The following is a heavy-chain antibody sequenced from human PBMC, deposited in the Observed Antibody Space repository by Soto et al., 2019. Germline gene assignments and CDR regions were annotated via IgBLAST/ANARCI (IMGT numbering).Heavy chain of an antibody. CDR1: GFTFSSYA. V-gene: IGHV3-30*18. J-gene: IGHJ4*02. CDR3: AKDRGYSGYGGDY. Sequence: GGSLRLSCAASGFTFSSYAMSWVRQAPGKGLEWVAVISYDGSNKYYADSVKGRFTISRDNSKNTLYLQMNSLRAEDTAVYYCAKDRGYSGYGGDYWGQGTLVTVSS. CDR2: ISYDGSNK. D-gene: IGHD5-12*01.